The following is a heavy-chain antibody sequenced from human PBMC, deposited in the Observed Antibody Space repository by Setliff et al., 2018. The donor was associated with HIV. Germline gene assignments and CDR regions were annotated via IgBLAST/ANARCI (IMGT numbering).Heavy chain of an antibody. CDR2: IYDGGTT. J-gene: IGHJ4*02. Sequence: KTSETLSLTCDVSGYSINNIHYWGWIRQPPGKGLECLGNIYDGGTTYHNPSLKGRVTISIDTSKAQFSLKLISVTAADTAVYYCVRRDFSFLFGQFDSWGQGILVTVTS. D-gene: IGHD3-10*02. CDR3: VRRDFSFLFGQFDS. CDR1: GYSINNIHY. V-gene: IGHV4-38-2*01.